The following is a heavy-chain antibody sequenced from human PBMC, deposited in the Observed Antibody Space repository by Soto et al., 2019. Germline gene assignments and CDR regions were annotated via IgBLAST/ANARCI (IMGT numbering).Heavy chain of an antibody. V-gene: IGHV1-69*13. CDR2: IIPIFGTA. J-gene: IGHJ6*02. CDR3: ASSEQQLADYYGMDV. D-gene: IGHD6-13*01. Sequence: GASVKVCCKASGGTLSSYAISWVRQENGQGLEWMGGIIPIFGTANYAQKFQGRVTITADESTSTAYMELSSLRSEDTAVYYCASSEQQLADYYGMDVWGQGTTVTVSS. CDR1: GGTLSSYA.